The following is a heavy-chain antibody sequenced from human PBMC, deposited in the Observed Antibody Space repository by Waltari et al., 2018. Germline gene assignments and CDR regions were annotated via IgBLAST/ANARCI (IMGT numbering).Heavy chain of an antibody. J-gene: IGHJ3*02. V-gene: IGHV1-69*10. CDR1: GGTLRSYP. CDR3: ARDPLPDPRDAFDI. CDR2: IIPILGIA. Sequence: QVQLVQSGAAVNKPGSSVTVSCKASGGTLRSYPISWVRHAHGQGLEWMGGIIPILGIANYAQKFQGRVTITADKSTSTAYMELSSLRSEDTAVYYCARDPLPDPRDAFDIWGQGTMVTVSS.